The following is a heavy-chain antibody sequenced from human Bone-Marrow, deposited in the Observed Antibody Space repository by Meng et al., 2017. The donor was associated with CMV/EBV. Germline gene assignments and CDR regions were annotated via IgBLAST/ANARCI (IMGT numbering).Heavy chain of an antibody. CDR2: IYYSGST. V-gene: IGHV4-30-4*01. Sequence: VSGGSISSGDYYWSWIRQPPGKGLEWIGYIYYSGSTYYNPSLESRVTISVDTSKNQFSLKLSSVTAADTAVYYCASTTVTTLSFNYWGQGTLVTVSS. D-gene: IGHD4-17*01. J-gene: IGHJ4*02. CDR3: ASTTVTTLSFNY. CDR1: GGSISSGDYY.